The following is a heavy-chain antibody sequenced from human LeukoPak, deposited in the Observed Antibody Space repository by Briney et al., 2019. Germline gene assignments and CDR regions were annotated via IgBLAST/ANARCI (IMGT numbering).Heavy chain of an antibody. V-gene: IGHV3-33*08. CDR2: IWYDGSNK. CDR3: ARDRDVYSSRWNRNFAY. D-gene: IGHD6-13*01. CDR1: GFTFSTYA. J-gene: IGHJ4*02. Sequence: PGGSLRLSCAASGFTFSTYAMGWVRQAPGKGLEWVAIIWYDGSNKYYADSVKGRFTISRDNSKNTLYLQMNSLRAEDTAVYYCARDRDVYSSRWNRNFAYWGQGTLVTVSA.